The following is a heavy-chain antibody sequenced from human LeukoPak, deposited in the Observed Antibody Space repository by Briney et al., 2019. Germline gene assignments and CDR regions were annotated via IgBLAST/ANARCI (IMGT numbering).Heavy chain of an antibody. V-gene: IGHV4-38-2*01. D-gene: IGHD1-26*01. CDR3: ADGGSYNAFDI. J-gene: IGHJ3*02. CDR2: IYHSAST. CDR1: GYSISSGYY. Sequence: SETLSLTCAVAGYSISSGYYWGWSRPPPGKGREWIGSIYHSASTYYNPSLKSRVTISVDTSKNQFSLKLSSVTAADTAVYYCADGGSYNAFDIWGQGTMVTVSS.